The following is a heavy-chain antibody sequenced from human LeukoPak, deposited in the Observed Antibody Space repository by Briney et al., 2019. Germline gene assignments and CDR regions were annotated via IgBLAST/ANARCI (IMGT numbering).Heavy chain of an antibody. Sequence: PGGSLRLSCVASGFIFSDYAVTWVRQAPGKGLVSVSSISVSEGTTHYADSVKGRFTISRDNSKNTLYLQMNSLGVDDTAVYYCVKAPSGLIKGSYDVWGQGTMVTVSS. CDR1: GFIFSDYA. D-gene: IGHD3-10*01. CDR2: ISVSEGTT. J-gene: IGHJ3*01. V-gene: IGHV3-23*01. CDR3: VKAPSGLIKGSYDV.